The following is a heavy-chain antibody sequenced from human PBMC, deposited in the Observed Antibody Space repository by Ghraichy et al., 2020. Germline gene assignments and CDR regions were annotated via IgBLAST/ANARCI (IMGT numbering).Heavy chain of an antibody. Sequence: SVKVSCKASGGTFSSYAISWVRQAPGQGLEWMGRIIPILGIANYAQKFQGRVTITADKSTSTAYMELSSLRSEDTAVYYCARDQGSGYDFDYWGQGTLVTVSS. V-gene: IGHV1-69*04. D-gene: IGHD5-12*01. CDR3: ARDQGSGYDFDY. J-gene: IGHJ4*02. CDR1: GGTFSSYA. CDR2: IIPILGIA.